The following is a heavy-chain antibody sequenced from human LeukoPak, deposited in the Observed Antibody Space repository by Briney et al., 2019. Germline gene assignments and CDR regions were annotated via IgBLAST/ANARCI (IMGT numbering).Heavy chain of an antibody. CDR2: MNPNSGNT. V-gene: IGHV1-8*01. D-gene: IGHD2-2*01. J-gene: IGHJ4*02. CDR3: ARGGYCSSTSCPGGFDY. Sequence: ASVKVSCKASGYTFTSYDINWVRQATGQGLEWMGWMNPNSGNTGYAQKFQGRVTMTRDTSISTAYMELSRLRSDDTAVYYCARGGYCSSTSCPGGFDYWGQGTLVTVSS. CDR1: GYTFTSYD.